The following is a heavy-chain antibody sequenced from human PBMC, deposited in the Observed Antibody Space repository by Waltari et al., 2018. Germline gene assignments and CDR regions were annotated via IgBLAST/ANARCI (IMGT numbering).Heavy chain of an antibody. D-gene: IGHD3-3*01. CDR2: INHSGST. J-gene: IGHJ6*02. V-gene: IGHV4-34*01. Sequence: QVQLQQWGAGLLKPSETLSLTCAVYGGSFSGYYWSWIRQPPGKGGEWIGEINHSGSTNYNPSLKSRVTISVDTSKNQFSLKLSSVTAADTAVYYCARDHSNFWSGYPYYYYGMDVWGQGTTVTVSS. CDR1: GGSFSGYY. CDR3: ARDHSNFWSGYPYYYYGMDV.